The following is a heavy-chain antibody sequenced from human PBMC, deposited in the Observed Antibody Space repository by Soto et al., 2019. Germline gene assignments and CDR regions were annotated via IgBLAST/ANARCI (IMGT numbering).Heavy chain of an antibody. V-gene: IGHV3-23*01. Sequence: EVQLLESGGGLVQRGGSLRLSCAASGFTFSSYAMNWVRQAPGKGLEWVSGVSGTGGTTYYADSVMGRFTISRDNSKNTLFLQMNSLRAVDTAVYYCAKADYYYGMDVWGQGTTVTVSS. CDR1: GFTFSSYA. J-gene: IGHJ6*02. CDR3: AKADYYYGMDV. CDR2: VSGTGGTT.